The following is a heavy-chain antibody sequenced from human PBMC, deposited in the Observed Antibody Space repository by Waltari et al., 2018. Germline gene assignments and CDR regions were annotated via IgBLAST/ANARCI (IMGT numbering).Heavy chain of an antibody. J-gene: IGHJ4*02. Sequence: TTLKESGPTLVNPTQHLTLTCTFSGFSPSTSGVGVGLIRQPHGKALEWLALIYWNDDKRYSPSLKSRLTITQDTSKNQVVLTMTNMDPVDTATYYCAHREELELRKGGATFDYWGQGTLVTVSS. CDR3: AHREELELRKGGATFDY. CDR1: GFSPSTSGVG. V-gene: IGHV2-5*01. CDR2: IYWNDDK. D-gene: IGHD1-7*01.